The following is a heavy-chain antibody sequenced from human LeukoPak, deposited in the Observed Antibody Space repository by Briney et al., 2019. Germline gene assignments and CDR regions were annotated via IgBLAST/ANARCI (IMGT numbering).Heavy chain of an antibody. CDR1: GFTFDDYA. Sequence: QSGGSLRLSCAASGFTFDDYAMHWVRQAPGKGLEWVSGISWNSGSIGYADSVKGRFTISRDNAKNSLYLQMNSLRAEDMALYYCAKDVNYDSSGSFDSWGQGTLVTVSS. D-gene: IGHD3-22*01. V-gene: IGHV3-9*03. CDR2: ISWNSGSI. J-gene: IGHJ4*02. CDR3: AKDVNYDSSGSFDS.